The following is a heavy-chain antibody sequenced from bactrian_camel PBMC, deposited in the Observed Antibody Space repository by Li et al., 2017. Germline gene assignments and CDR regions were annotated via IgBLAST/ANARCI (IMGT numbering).Heavy chain of an antibody. J-gene: IGHJ4*01. Sequence: VQLVESGGGSVQTGGSLRLSCVASGYTDDRHREAWFRQTPGKEREAIAAIDIDGSTMYADSVKGRFTISRDNAKNTLYLQMNSLKTEDTAVYYCATSDGLGQGDSMGKQGTQVTVS. V-gene: IGHV3S55*01. D-gene: IGHD5*01. CDR1: GYTDDRHR. CDR2: IDIDGST.